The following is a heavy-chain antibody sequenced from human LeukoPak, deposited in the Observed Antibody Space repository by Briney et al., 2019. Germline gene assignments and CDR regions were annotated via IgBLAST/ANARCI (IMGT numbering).Heavy chain of an antibody. D-gene: IGHD3-10*01. Sequence: SETLSLTCTVSGGSISSGGYYWSWIRQHPGKGLEWIGYIYYSGSTYYNPSLKSRVTILVDTSKNQFSLKLSSVTAADTAVYYCARYITMVRGVITYYYYGMDVWGQGTTVTVSS. J-gene: IGHJ6*02. CDR3: ARYITMVRGVITYYYYGMDV. V-gene: IGHV4-31*03. CDR1: GGSISSGGYY. CDR2: IYYSGST.